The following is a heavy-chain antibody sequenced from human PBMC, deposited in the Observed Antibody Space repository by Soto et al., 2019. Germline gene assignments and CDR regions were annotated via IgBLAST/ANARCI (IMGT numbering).Heavy chain of an antibody. CDR3: ARQTTGPPSPGYGDYRGLAFDI. J-gene: IGHJ3*02. Sequence: QVQLLESGPGLVKPSQTLSLTCTVSGGSISSSEYYWSWIRQHPGKGLEWIGYIYYSGSSYYNRSLESRPTISVDTSKNQFSLRLRSMTAADTAVYFCARQTTGPPSPGYGDYRGLAFDIWGQGTMVTVSS. D-gene: IGHD4-17*01. V-gene: IGHV4-31*03. CDR2: IYYSGSS. CDR1: GGSISSSEYY.